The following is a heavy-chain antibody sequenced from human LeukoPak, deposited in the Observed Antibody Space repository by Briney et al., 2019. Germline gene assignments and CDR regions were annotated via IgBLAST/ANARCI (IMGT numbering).Heavy chain of an antibody. J-gene: IGHJ3*02. Sequence: PSETLSLTCTVSGGSISSSSYYWGWLRQPPGKGLEWIGNIYYSGTTYYNPSLKSRVTISVDTSKNQFSLKVNSVTAADTAVYYCARALRYCSGGSCDHDAFDIWGQGTMVTVSS. CDR2: IYYSGTT. V-gene: IGHV4-39*01. D-gene: IGHD2-15*01. CDR3: ARALRYCSGGSCDHDAFDI. CDR1: GGSISSSSYY.